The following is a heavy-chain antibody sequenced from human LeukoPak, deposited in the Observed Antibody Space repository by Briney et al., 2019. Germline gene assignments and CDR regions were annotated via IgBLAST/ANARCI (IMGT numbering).Heavy chain of an antibody. CDR3: ARGGSLQWPLYYFDY. V-gene: IGHV4-59*01. J-gene: IGHJ4*02. Sequence: SETLSLTCTVSGGSISSYYWSWIRQPPGKGLEWLGYIYYSGSTNYNPSLKSRVTISVDRSKNQFSLKLSSVTAADTAVYYCARGGSLQWPLYYFDYWGQGTLVTVAS. CDR2: IYYSGST. D-gene: IGHD3-16*01. CDR1: GGSISSYY.